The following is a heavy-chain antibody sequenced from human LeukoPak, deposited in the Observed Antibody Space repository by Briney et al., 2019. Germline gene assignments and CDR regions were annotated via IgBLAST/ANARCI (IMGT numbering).Heavy chain of an antibody. J-gene: IGHJ4*02. V-gene: IGHV3-53*01. CDR3: ARDYYGSSGYYTFDY. Sequence: GGSLRLSCAASGFTVSSNYISWVRQAPGKGLEWVSVIYSGGSTYYADSVKGRFTISRDNSKNTLYLQMNSLRAEDTAVYYCARDYYGSSGYYTFDYWGQGTLVTVSS. CDR2: IYSGGST. CDR1: GFTVSSNY. D-gene: IGHD3-22*01.